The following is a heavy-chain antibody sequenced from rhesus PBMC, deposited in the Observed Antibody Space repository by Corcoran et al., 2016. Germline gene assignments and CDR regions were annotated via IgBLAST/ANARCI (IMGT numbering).Heavy chain of an antibody. D-gene: IGHD1-20*01. CDR3: ARGIAGTTSLYIDL. Sequence: QLQLQESGPGLVKPSETLSLTCAVSGGSISSNYWSWIRQPPGKGLEWIGRISGSGGSTDYSPPLKSRVTISTDTSKNQFSLKLSSVTAADTAVYYCARGIAGTTSLYIDLWGPGTPITISS. CDR2: ISGSGGST. CDR1: GGSISSNY. J-gene: IGHJ2*01. V-gene: IGHV4-173*01.